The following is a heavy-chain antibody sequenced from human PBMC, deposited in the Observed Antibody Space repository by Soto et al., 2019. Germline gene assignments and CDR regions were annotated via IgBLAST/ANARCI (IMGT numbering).Heavy chain of an antibody. CDR2: ISAYNGNT. Sequence: ASVKVSCKASGYTFTTYGMNWVRQAPGQGLEWMGRISAYNGNTNYAQKFQGRVAMTTDTSTSTAYMELTSLRSDDTAVYYCARGSWGFDYWGKGTLVTVSS. J-gene: IGHJ4*02. D-gene: IGHD7-27*01. CDR3: ARGSWGFDY. V-gene: IGHV1-18*01. CDR1: GYTFTTYG.